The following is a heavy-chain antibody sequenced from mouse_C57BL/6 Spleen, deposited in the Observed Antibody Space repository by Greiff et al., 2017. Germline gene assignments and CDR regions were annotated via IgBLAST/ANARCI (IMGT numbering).Heavy chain of an antibody. CDR3: ARGGYSNYEGDY. V-gene: IGHV1-26*01. CDR2: INPNNGGT. D-gene: IGHD2-5*01. Sequence: EVQLQQSGPELVKPGASVKISCKASGYTFPDYYMNWVKQSHGKSLEWIGDINPNNGGTSYNQKFKGKATLTVDKSSSTAYMELRSLTSEDSAVYYCARGGYSNYEGDYWGQGTTLTVSS. CDR1: GYTFPDYY. J-gene: IGHJ2*01.